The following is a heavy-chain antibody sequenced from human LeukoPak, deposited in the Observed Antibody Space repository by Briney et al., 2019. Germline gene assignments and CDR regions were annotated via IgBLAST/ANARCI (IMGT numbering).Heavy chain of an antibody. CDR3: ARYRAYCTGGSCYGYFALDY. J-gene: IGHJ4*02. D-gene: IGHD2-15*01. CDR2: IWYDGDNK. V-gene: IGHV3-33*01. CDR1: GFSFSDYG. Sequence: GGSLRLSCAASGFSFSDYGMHWVRRAPGKGLEWVALIWYDGDNKYYADSVKGRFTISRDNSENTLYLQINSLRAEDTAVYYCARYRAYCTGGSCYGYFALDYWGQGTLVIVPS.